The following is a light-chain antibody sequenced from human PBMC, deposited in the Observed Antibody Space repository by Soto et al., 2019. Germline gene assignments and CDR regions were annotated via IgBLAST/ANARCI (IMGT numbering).Light chain of an antibody. CDR1: SSNIGAGYH. CDR3: QSYDISLSGV. Sequence: QAVVTQPPSVSGAPGQRVTISCTGSSSNIGAGYHVHWYQQLPGRAPKLLIYGNSNRPSGVPDRFSGSKSGTSAPLAITGLQAEDEADYYCQSYDISLSGVFGGGTKLTVL. CDR2: GNS. J-gene: IGLJ3*02. V-gene: IGLV1-40*01.